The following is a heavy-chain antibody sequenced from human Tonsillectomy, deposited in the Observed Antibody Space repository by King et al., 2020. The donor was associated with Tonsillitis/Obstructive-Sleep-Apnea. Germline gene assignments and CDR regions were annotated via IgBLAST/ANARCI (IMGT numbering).Heavy chain of an antibody. D-gene: IGHD2/OR15-2a*01. CDR2: ISGSGGST. Sequence: VQLVESGGNLIQPGGSLRLSCAASGFTFSSYAMSWVRQAPGKGLEWVSAISGSGGSTYYADSVRGRFTISRDNSKKTLYLQMNSLRAEDTAVYYCAKAPESIGTPYFGMDVGGQGTTVTASA. CDR1: GFTFSSYA. J-gene: IGHJ6*01. CDR3: AKAPESIGTPYFGMDV. V-gene: IGHV3-23*04.